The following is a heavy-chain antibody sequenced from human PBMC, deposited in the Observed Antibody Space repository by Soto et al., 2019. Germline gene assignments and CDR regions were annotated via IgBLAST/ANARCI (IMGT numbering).Heavy chain of an antibody. D-gene: IGHD4-17*01. V-gene: IGHV1-69*06. CDR1: GGTFSGYA. Sequence: SVKVSCKASGGTFSGYAISWVRQAPGQGLEWMGGIIPIFGTANYAQKFQGRVTITADKSTSTAYMELSSLRSEDTAVYYCARDRGELRWYNFDYWGQGTLVTVSS. CDR2: IIPIFGTA. CDR3: ARDRGELRWYNFDY. J-gene: IGHJ4*02.